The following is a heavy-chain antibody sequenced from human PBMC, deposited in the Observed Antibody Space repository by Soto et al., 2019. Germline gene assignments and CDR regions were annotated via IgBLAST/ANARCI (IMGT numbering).Heavy chain of an antibody. CDR3: GKEVTTGYYYYMDV. J-gene: IGHJ6*03. CDR2: IIWNSDNI. D-gene: IGHD4-4*01. CDR1: GFTFDDYA. V-gene: IGHV3-9*01. Sequence: EVQLVESGGGLIQPGRSLRLSCAASGFTFDDYAMHWVRQAPGKGLEWVSGIIWNSDNIVYADSVKGRFTISRDNAKNSLYLQMNSLRAEDTALYYCGKEVTTGYYYYMDVWGKGTTVTVSS.